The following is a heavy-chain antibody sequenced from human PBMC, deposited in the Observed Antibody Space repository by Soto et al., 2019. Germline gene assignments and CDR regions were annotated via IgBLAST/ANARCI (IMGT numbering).Heavy chain of an antibody. J-gene: IGHJ6*02. CDR2: IIPIFGTA. V-gene: IGHV1-69*12. CDR1: GGTFSSYA. CDR3: ARVAYYLGSTQVLYGMDV. D-gene: IGHD3-10*01. Sequence: QVQLVQSGAEVKKPGSSVKVSCKASGGTFSSYAISWVRQAPGQGLEWMGGIIPIFGTANYAQKFQGRVTIPADESTSPAYMQLSSLRSEDTAVYYCARVAYYLGSTQVLYGMDVWGQGTTVTVSS.